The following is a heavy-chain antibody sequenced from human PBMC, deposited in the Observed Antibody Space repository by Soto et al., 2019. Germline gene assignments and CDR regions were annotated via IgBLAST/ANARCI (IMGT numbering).Heavy chain of an antibody. J-gene: IGHJ6*02. CDR2: IDPSDSYT. CDR1: GYSFTSYW. D-gene: IGHD4-4*01. CDR3: ARLPLTTVTTVYYYGMDV. Sequence: LKISCKGSGYSFTSYWISWVRQMPGKGLEWMGRIDPSDSYTNYSPSFQGHVTISADKSISTAYLQWSSLKASDTAMYYCARLPLTTVTTVYYYGMDVWGQGITVTVSS. V-gene: IGHV5-10-1*01.